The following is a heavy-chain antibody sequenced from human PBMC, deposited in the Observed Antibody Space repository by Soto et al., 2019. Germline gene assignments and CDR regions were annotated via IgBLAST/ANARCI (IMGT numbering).Heavy chain of an antibody. CDR1: GYTFTSYG. CDR2: ISAYNGNT. Sequence: ASVKVSCKASGYTFTSYGISWVRQAPGQGLEWMGWISAYNGNTNYAQKLQGRVTMTTDTSTSTAYMELRSLRSDDTAVYYCARDRRVYYGSGSPHYYYYYGMDVWGQGTTVTVSS. V-gene: IGHV1-18*01. D-gene: IGHD3-10*01. CDR3: ARDRRVYYGSGSPHYYYYYGMDV. J-gene: IGHJ6*02.